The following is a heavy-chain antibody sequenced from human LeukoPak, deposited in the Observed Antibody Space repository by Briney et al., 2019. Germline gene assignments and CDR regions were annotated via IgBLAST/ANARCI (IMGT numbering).Heavy chain of an antibody. CDR1: GGTFSSYA. Sequence: ASVKVSCKASGGTFSSYAISWVRQAPGQGLEWMGWISAYNGNTNYAQKLQGRVTMTTDTSTSTAYMELRSLRSDDTAVYYCARGRGYCSSTSCYGGDYWGQGTLVTVSS. V-gene: IGHV1-18*01. CDR3: ARGRGYCSSTSCYGGDY. CDR2: ISAYNGNT. J-gene: IGHJ4*02. D-gene: IGHD2-2*01.